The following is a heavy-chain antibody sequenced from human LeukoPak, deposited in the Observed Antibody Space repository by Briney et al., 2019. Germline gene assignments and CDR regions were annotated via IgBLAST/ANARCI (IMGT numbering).Heavy chain of an antibody. Sequence: ASVKVSCKASGYTFTSYGISWVRQAPGQGLEWMGWISAYNGNTNYAQKLQGRVTMTTDTSTSTAYMELRSLRSDDTAVYYCVRDLTTTDYYYYYMDVWGKGTTVTVSS. CDR2: ISAYNGNT. CDR3: VRDLTTTDYYYYYMDV. CDR1: GYTFTSYG. D-gene: IGHD4-17*01. V-gene: IGHV1-18*01. J-gene: IGHJ6*03.